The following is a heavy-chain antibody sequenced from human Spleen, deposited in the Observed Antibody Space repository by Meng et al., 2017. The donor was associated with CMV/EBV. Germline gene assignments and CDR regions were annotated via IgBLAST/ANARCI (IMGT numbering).Heavy chain of an antibody. J-gene: IGHJ4*02. Sequence: ASVKVSCKASGYTFTAHYFHWVRQAPGQGLEWMGWIHPHRGDTNYAQQFQGRVTLTRDTSINTGYMELTRLTSDDTAVYYCARADCSGISCYDVYNYWGQGTLVTVSS. CDR2: IHPHRGDT. CDR1: GYTFTAHY. CDR3: ARADCSGISCYDVYNY. V-gene: IGHV1-2*02. D-gene: IGHD2-2*01.